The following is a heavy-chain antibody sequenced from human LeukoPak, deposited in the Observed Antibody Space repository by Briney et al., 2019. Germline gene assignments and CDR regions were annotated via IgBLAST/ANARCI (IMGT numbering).Heavy chain of an antibody. V-gene: IGHV3-7*05. CDR2: INVDGSEK. D-gene: IGHD6-13*01. CDR3: ARPTIAAAGHFEY. CDR1: GFTFSCYW. Sequence: PGGSLRLSCAASGFTFSCYWMSWVRQAPGKGLEWVANINVDGSEKYCVDSVKGRFTISRDNAKNSLYLQVNSLRAEDTAVYYCARPTIAAAGHFEYWGQGTLVTVSS. J-gene: IGHJ4*02.